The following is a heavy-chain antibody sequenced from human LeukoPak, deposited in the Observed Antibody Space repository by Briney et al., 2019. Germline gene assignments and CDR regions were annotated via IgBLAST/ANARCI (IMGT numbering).Heavy chain of an antibody. D-gene: IGHD3-3*01. V-gene: IGHV4-39*07. Sequence: SETLSLTCTVSGGSISSSSYYWGWIRQPPGKGLEWIGSIYYSGSTYYNPSLKSRVTISVDTSKNQFSLKLSSVTAADTAVYYCARDPIFGVVIIPAYFDYWGQGTLVSVSS. CDR3: ARDPIFGVVIIPAYFDY. J-gene: IGHJ4*02. CDR1: GGSISSSSYY. CDR2: IYYSGST.